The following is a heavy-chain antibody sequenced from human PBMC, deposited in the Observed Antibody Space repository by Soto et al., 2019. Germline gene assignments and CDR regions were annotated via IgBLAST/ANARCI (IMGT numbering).Heavy chain of an antibody. Sequence: QVQLQESGPGLVKPSQTLSLTCSVSGDSIRGGGHYWNWIRQFPGKGLEWIGYVYHSGSTHYNPSLRGRLTISIDTSKNQISLSLSSVTAADTAVYYCARPLMVPKAKTAFDIWGQGTMVTVSS. CDR1: GDSIRGGGHY. J-gene: IGHJ3*02. V-gene: IGHV4-31*03. D-gene: IGHD2-8*01. CDR3: ARPLMVPKAKTAFDI. CDR2: VYHSGST.